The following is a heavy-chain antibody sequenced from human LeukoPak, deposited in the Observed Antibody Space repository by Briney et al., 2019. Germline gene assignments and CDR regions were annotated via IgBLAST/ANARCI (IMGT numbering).Heavy chain of an antibody. CDR3: ARDYYDSSGYIDY. CDR2: INHSGST. Sequence: RASETLSLTCAVYGGSFSGYYWSWIRQPPGKGLEWIGEINHSGSTNYNPSLKSRVTISVDTSKNQFSLKLSSVTAADTAVYYCARDYYDSSGYIDYWGQGTLVTVSS. CDR1: GGSFSGYY. J-gene: IGHJ4*02. D-gene: IGHD3-22*01. V-gene: IGHV4-34*01.